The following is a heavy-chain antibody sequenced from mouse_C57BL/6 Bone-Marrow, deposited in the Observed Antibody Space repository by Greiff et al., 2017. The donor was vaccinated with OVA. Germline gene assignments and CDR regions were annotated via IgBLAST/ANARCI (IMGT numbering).Heavy chain of an antibody. V-gene: IGHV1-50*01. J-gene: IGHJ3*01. CDR3: ARSPRTGTWFAY. CDR2: IDPSDSYT. D-gene: IGHD4-1*01. CDR1: GYTFTSYW. Sequence: VQLQQSGAELVKPGASVKLSCKASGYTFTSYWMQWVKQRPGQGLEWIGEIDPSDSYTNYNQKFKGKATLTVDTSSSTAYMQLSSLTSEDSAVYYCARSPRTGTWFAYWGQGTLVTVSA.